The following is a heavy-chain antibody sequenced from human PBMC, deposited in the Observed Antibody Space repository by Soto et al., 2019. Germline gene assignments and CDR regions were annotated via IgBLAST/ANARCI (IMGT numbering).Heavy chain of an antibody. J-gene: IGHJ6*02. CDR2: LYHVGST. CDR1: GYSISSGNY. CDR3: RSSTSCYDESCVDV. V-gene: IGHV4-38-2*01. Sequence: SETLSLTCAVSGYSISSGNYWAWIRQPPGRGLEWIGSLYHVGSTHYNTSLKSRVTISVDTSKNHFSLELSSVTAADTAIYYCRSSTSCYDESCVDVWGQGTMVTVSS. D-gene: IGHD2-2*01.